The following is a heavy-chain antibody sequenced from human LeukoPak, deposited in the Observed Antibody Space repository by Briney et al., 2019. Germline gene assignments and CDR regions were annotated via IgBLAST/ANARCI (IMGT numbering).Heavy chain of an antibody. Sequence: SETLSLTCTVSGVSISSYYWTWIRQPPGKGLEWIGYIFYSGGSNYNPSLKSRVTISVGTSKNHFSLKLSSVTAADTAVYYCARLGSTFDIWGQGTMVTVSS. CDR3: ARLGSTFDI. CDR2: IFYSGGS. CDR1: GVSISSYY. V-gene: IGHV4-59*08. J-gene: IGHJ3*02. D-gene: IGHD2-2*01.